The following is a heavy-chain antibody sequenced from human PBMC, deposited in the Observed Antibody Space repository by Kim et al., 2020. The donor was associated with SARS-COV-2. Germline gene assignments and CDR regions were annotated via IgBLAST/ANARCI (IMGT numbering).Heavy chain of an antibody. J-gene: IGHJ3*01. CDR2: MNPSSDYT. CDR3: ARRGNYNGNKDAFEH. V-gene: IGHV1-46*01. Sequence: ASVKVSCKTSGYTFSNFNLHWVRQAPGQGLEWMGMMNPSSDYTNYGQKFQGRVSMTRDTSTSTAYLELRRLTSDDTAVYYCARRGNYNGNKDAFEHWGQGTLVSVSS. CDR1: GYTFSNFN. D-gene: IGHD1-7*01.